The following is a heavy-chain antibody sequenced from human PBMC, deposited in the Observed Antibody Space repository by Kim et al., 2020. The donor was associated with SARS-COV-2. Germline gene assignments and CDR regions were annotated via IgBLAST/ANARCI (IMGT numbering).Heavy chain of an antibody. CDR3: ASIAAADPLFDY. V-gene: IGHV1-46*01. D-gene: IGHD6-13*01. Sequence: SYEQKFQGRVTMNRDTSTSTVYMELSSLRSEDTAVYYCASIAAADPLFDYWGQGTLVTVSS. J-gene: IGHJ4*02.